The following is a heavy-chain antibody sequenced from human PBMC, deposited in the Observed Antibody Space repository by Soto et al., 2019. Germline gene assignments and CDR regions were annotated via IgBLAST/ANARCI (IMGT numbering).Heavy chain of an antibody. V-gene: IGHV3-33*01. CDR3: ARDHFFGSGSNNLPFDY. CDR2: IWYDGGNK. J-gene: IGHJ4*02. D-gene: IGHD3-10*01. CDR1: GFTFNNYG. Sequence: GGSLRLSCAASGFTFNNYGMHWVRQAPGKGLEWVAVIWYDGGNKYYADSVKGRFTISRDNSNNTLYLQMDSLRAEDTAVYYCARDHFFGSGSNNLPFDYWGQGALVTVSS.